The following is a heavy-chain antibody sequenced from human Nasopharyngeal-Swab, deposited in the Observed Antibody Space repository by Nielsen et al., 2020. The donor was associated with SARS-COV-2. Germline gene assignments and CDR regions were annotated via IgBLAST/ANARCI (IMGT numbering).Heavy chain of an antibody. D-gene: IGHD1-14*01. CDR2: IYYSGST. CDR1: GGSISSYC. CDR3: ARAAPHDWYFDL. J-gene: IGHJ2*01. Sequence: SETLSLTCTVSGGSISSYCWSWIRQPPGKGLEWIGYIYYSGSTNYNPSLKSRVTISVDTSKNQFSLKLSSVTAADTAVYYCARAAPHDWYFDLWGRGTLVTVSS. V-gene: IGHV4-59*13.